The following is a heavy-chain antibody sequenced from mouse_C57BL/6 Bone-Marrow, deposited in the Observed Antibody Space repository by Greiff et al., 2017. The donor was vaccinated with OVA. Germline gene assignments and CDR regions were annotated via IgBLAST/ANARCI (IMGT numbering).Heavy chain of an antibody. CDR3: ARDGYPLYWYFDV. D-gene: IGHD2-3*01. V-gene: IGHV1-9*01. CDR1: GYTFTGYW. J-gene: IGHJ1*03. CDR2: ILPGSGST. Sequence: QVQLQQSGAELMKPGASVKLSCKATGYTFTGYWIEWVKQRPGHGLEWIGEILPGSGSTNYNEKFKGKATFTADTSSNTAYMQLSSVTTEDSSIYYGARDGYPLYWYFDVWGTGTTVTVSS.